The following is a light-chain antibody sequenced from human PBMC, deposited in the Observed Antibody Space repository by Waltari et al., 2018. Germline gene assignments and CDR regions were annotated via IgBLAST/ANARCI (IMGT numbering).Light chain of an antibody. Sequence: DIQLTQSPSFLSASVRDRVTITCRASQGISTYLARYQQKPGKAPKLLIYDASTLQSDIPSRFSGSGSGTEFTLTISSLQPEDFATYYCLHLNNFPLSFGGGTKVELK. CDR2: DAS. V-gene: IGKV1-9*01. CDR3: LHLNNFPLS. CDR1: QGISTY. J-gene: IGKJ4*01.